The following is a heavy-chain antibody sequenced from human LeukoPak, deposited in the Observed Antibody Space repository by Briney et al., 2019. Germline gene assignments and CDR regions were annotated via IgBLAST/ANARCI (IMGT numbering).Heavy chain of an antibody. D-gene: IGHD4-17*01. J-gene: IGHJ6*03. V-gene: IGHV3-7*01. CDR1: GFTFSNYW. CDR2: IKQDGSEK. Sequence: GGSLRLSCGASGFTFSNYWMTWVRQAPGKGLEWVANIKQDGSEKYYVDSVKGRFTISRDNAKNSLYLQMNSLRAEDTAVYYCARVYGDYDGHYYYYYMDVWGKGTTVTISS. CDR3: ARVYGDYDGHYYYYYMDV.